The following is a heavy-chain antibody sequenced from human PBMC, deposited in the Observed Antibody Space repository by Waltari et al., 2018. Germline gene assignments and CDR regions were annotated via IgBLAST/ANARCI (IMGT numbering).Heavy chain of an antibody. V-gene: IGHV4-34*01. CDR3: ARADRGRDGRYATPDWGP. CDR1: GASFSGYY. D-gene: IGHD3-16*01. J-gene: IGHJ5*02. Sequence: QVQLQQWGAGQLKPSETLSLTCAVYGASFSGYYWSWIRQPPGKGLEWIGEINHSGSTNYNPTLKNRLTISLDTSKNQFSLKMRSGTAADTAVYYCARADRGRDGRYATPDWGPWGQGTLVTVSS. CDR2: INHSGST.